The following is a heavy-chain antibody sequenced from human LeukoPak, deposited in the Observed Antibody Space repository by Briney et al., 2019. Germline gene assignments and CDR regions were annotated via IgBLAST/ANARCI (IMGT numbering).Heavy chain of an antibody. J-gene: IGHJ4*02. D-gene: IGHD3-10*01. CDR1: GFTFSNYW. V-gene: IGHV3-74*01. Sequence: GGSLRLSCAASGFTFSNYWMHWVRQAPGKGLVWVSRINSDGINTSYADSVKGRFTISRDNAKNTLNLQMNSLRAEDTAVYYCARTASGVSGSLDYWGQGTLVTVSS. CDR2: INSDGINT. CDR3: ARTASGVSGSLDY.